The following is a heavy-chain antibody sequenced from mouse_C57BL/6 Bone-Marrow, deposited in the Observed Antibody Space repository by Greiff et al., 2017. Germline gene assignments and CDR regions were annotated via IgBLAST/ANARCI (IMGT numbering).Heavy chain of an antibody. D-gene: IGHD1-2*01. J-gene: IGHJ1*03. CDR1: GYTFTSYW. Sequence: QVQLQQPGAELVRPGTSVKLSCKASGYTFTSYWMHWVKQRPGQGLEWIGVIDPSDSYTNYNQKFKGKATLTVDTSSSTAYMQLSSLTSEDSAVYYCARLGYYGVGYFDVWGTGTTVTVSS. V-gene: IGHV1-59*01. CDR3: ARLGYYGVGYFDV. CDR2: IDPSDSYT.